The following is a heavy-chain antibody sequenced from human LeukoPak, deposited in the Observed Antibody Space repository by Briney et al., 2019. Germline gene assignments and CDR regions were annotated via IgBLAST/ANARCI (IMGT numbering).Heavy chain of an antibody. CDR3: ATDLTMVRKDFDY. D-gene: IGHD3-10*01. J-gene: IGHJ4*02. Sequence: ASVKVCCKVSGYTFTDYYMHWVQQAPGKGLEWMGLVDPEDGETIYAEKFQGRVTITAHTSTDTAYMELSSLKSEDTAVYYCATDLTMVRKDFDYWGQGTLVTVSS. CDR2: VDPEDGET. V-gene: IGHV1-69-2*01. CDR1: GYTFTDYY.